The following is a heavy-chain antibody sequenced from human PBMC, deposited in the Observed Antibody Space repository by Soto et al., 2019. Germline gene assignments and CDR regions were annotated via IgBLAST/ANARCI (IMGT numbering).Heavy chain of an antibody. CDR1: GFTVSTNY. CDR3: ASGQQVILRYYYGLDV. D-gene: IGHD6-13*01. Sequence: EVQLVETGGGLIQPGGSLRLSCAVSGFTVSTNYMSWVRQAPGKGREWVSVIYYDDGSTYYADSVKGRFSISRDSSTNTLYLQMSSLRAEDTAVYYCASGQQVILRYYYGLDVWGQGTTVTVSS. CDR2: IYYDDGST. V-gene: IGHV3-53*02. J-gene: IGHJ6*02.